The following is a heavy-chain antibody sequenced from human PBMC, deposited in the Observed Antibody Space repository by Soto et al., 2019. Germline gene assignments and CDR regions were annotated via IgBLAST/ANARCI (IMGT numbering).Heavy chain of an antibody. CDR2: VHHSWGS. J-gene: IGHJ6*02. V-gene: IGHV4-59*08. CDR3: ARQGFGALHGLVDV. D-gene: IGHD3-10*01. CDR1: NGSISNYY. Sequence: QVQLQESGPGLVKPSETLSLSCTVSNGSISNYYGSWIRQPPGKGMEWIGYVHHSWGSFYNPSLQSRVDISLDTSKSQFSLKLTSVTATDTAVYYCARQGFGALHGLVDVWGQGITVTVSS.